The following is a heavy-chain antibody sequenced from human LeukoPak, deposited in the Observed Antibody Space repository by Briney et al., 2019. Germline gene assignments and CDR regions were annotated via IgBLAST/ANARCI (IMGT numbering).Heavy chain of an antibody. CDR3: ARDRDDYSNYEKDYYYYYGMDV. Sequence: SETLSLTCTVSGGSISSGGYYWSWIRQHPGKGLEWIGYIYYSGSTYYNPSLKSRVTISVDTSKNQFSLKLSSVTAADRAVYYCARDRDDYSNYEKDYYYYYGMDVWGQGTTVTVSS. D-gene: IGHD4-11*01. CDR2: IYYSGST. CDR1: GGSISSGGYY. J-gene: IGHJ6*02. V-gene: IGHV4-31*03.